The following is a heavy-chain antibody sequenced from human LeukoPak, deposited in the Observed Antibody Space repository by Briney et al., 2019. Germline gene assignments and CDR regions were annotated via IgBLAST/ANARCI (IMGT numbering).Heavy chain of an antibody. CDR2: LRYDGINK. CDR3: AKEPATRWLATFDY. J-gene: IGHJ4*02. Sequence: GGSLRLSCAASGFIFSSHGMNWVRQAPGKGLEWVAALRYDGINKYNTDSVKGRFTISRDDSKNTLYLQMNSLRAEDTAVYYCAKEPATRWLATFDYWGQGTLVTVSS. CDR1: GFIFSSHG. V-gene: IGHV3-30*02. D-gene: IGHD6-19*01.